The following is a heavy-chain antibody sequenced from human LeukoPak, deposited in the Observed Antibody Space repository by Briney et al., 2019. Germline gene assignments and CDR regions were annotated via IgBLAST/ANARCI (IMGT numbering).Heavy chain of an antibody. CDR3: ARGRMYDAFDI. J-gene: IGHJ3*02. Sequence: ASVKVSCKTSGYTFTSYGISWVRPAPGQGLEWMGWINGYNGNTNYAQKFQGRVTVTTDTSTTTVYMELRSLRSDDTAVYYCARGRMYDAFDIWGQGTMVTVSS. D-gene: IGHD2-15*01. CDR2: INGYNGNT. V-gene: IGHV1-18*01. CDR1: GYTFTSYG.